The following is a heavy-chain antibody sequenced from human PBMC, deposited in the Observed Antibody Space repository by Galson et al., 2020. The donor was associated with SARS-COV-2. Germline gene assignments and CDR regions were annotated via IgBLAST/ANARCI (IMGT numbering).Heavy chain of an antibody. D-gene: IGHD4-17*01. Sequence: GGSLRLSCAASGFTFGDYYMSWIRQAPGRGLEWVSHISSTGSAKYYADSVKGRFIISRDNAKNSMYLQMSSLRAEDTAVYYCASSTLTTYYYYYMNVWGKGTTVTVSS. CDR1: GFTFGDYY. CDR3: ASSTLTTYYYYYMNV. J-gene: IGHJ6*03. V-gene: IGHV3-11*04. CDR2: ISSTGSAK.